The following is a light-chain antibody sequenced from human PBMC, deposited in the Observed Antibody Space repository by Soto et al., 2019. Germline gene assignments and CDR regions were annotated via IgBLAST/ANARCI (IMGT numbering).Light chain of an antibody. J-gene: IGKJ1*01. CDR1: QSVTYSY. CDR3: QQYGSSPWT. Sequence: EIVLTQSPGTLSLSPGERATLSCRASQSVTYSYLAWYQQKPGQAPRLLIYGASSRVTGIPDRLSGSGSGTDFTLTISRLEPEDFAVYYCQQYGSSPWTFGQGTKVEIK. V-gene: IGKV3-20*01. CDR2: GAS.